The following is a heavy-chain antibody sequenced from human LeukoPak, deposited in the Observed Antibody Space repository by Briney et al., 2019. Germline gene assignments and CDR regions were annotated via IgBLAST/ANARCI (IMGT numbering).Heavy chain of an antibody. D-gene: IGHD5-24*01. Sequence: GGSLRLSCAASGSTFSDSYMSWFGQAPGKGLGGVSYISSSGSTIYYADSVKGRFTISRDNAKNSLYLQMNSLRAEDTAVYYCARDGGDGYADYWGQGTLVTVSS. CDR3: ARDGGDGYADY. CDR2: ISSSGSTI. CDR1: GSTFSDSY. J-gene: IGHJ4*02. V-gene: IGHV3-11*01.